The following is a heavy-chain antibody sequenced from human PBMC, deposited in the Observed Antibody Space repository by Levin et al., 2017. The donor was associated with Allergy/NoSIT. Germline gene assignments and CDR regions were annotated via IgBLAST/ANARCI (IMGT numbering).Heavy chain of an antibody. D-gene: IGHD3-22*01. J-gene: IGHJ4*02. Sequence: LRLSCAVSGGSISSGGYSWGWLRPPPGMGLEWIGYIYHSGRTYYNPSLKSRVTISVDRSKTQFSLKLTSVTAADTAVYYCARGRGYYVSSGYYFDYWGQGTLVTVSS. CDR2: IYHSGRT. V-gene: IGHV4-30-2*01. CDR1: GGSISSGGYS. CDR3: ARGRGYYVSSGYYFDY.